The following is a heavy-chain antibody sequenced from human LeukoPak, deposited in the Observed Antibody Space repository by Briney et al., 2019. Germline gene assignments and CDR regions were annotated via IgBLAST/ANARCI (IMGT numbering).Heavy chain of an antibody. J-gene: IGHJ4*02. CDR3: ARGYSSSSWSLFDY. V-gene: IGHV3-53*01. Sequence: SGGSLRLSCAASGFTVSSNYMSWVRQAPGKGLEWVSVIYSGGSTYYADSVKGRFTISRDNSKNTLYLQMNSLRAEDTAVYYCARGYSSSSWSLFDYWGQGTLVTVSS. CDR2: IYSGGST. D-gene: IGHD6-6*01. CDR1: GFTVSSNY.